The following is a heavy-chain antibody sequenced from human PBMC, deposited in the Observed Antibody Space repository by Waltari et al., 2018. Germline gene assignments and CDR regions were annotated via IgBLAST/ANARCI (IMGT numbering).Heavy chain of an antibody. CDR2: IQRSGRT. CDR3: ARDRGRGIYLDS. J-gene: IGHJ4*02. CDR1: GESMSSGDW. D-gene: IGHD2-15*01. V-gene: IGHV4-4*02. Sequence: QMQMQESGTGLVKPSETLSVTCTVSGESMSSGDWWSWVRQSPEKGLEWIGQIQRSGRTHYNPSFESRVSISVDPSSNQFSLRMTSTTAADTAVYYCARDRGRGIYLDSWGRGTLVTVSA.